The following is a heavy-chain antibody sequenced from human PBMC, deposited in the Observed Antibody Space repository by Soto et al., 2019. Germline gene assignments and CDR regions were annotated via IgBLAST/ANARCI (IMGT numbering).Heavy chain of an antibody. Sequence: QAHLVQSGAEVKKPGASVKVSCKASGYTFTSYGITWVRQAPGQGLEWMGWISAHNGNTDYAQKLQGRVIVTRDTSTSTAYMELRSLRSDDTAVYYYARGRYGDYWGQGALVTVSS. J-gene: IGHJ4*02. D-gene: IGHD1-1*01. CDR3: ARGRYGDY. V-gene: IGHV1-18*01. CDR2: ISAHNGNT. CDR1: GYTFTSYG.